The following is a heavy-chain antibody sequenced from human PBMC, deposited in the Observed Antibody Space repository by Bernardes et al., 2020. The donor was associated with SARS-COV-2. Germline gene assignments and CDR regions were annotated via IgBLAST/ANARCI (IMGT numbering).Heavy chain of an antibody. CDR3: ARYDYIGGNYRFDY. CDR1: GGSIRSSSHF. V-gene: IGHV4-39*01. CDR2: TYYSGST. J-gene: IGHJ4*02. Sequence: TLSLTCTVSGGSIRSSSHFWGWIRQPPRKGLEWIGSTYYSGSTYYNPTLKSRVTISVDTSKNQFSLRLTSLTAADTAVYYCARYDYIGGNYRFDYWGQGTLVTVSS. D-gene: IGHD3-16*02.